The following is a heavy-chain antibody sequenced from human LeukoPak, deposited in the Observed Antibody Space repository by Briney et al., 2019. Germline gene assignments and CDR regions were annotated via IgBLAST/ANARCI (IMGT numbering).Heavy chain of an antibody. V-gene: IGHV3-48*04. CDR3: ARDKAVIITGCFDY. D-gene: IGHD3-3*01. CDR1: GFTFSGHN. Sequence: PGGSLRLSCAASGFTFSGHNMNWVRQAPGKGLEWISFVSISSGTIYYADSVNGRFRISRDNAKSSLDLEMNSLRAEDTAVYYCARDKAVIITGCFDYWGQGTLVTVSS. J-gene: IGHJ4*02. CDR2: VSISSGTI.